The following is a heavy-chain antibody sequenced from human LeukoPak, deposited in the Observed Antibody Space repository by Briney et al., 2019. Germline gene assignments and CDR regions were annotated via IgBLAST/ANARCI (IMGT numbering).Heavy chain of an antibody. D-gene: IGHD2-21*02. Sequence: PSETLSLTCTVSGYSISSGFYWGWIRQPPGKGLEWIGNVYHGGSSYYNPSLKSRVTISLDTSKNQFSLNLYSVTAADTAVYYCARRVGTSDCFDYWGQGTLVTVSS. CDR3: ARRVGTSDCFDY. CDR2: VYHGGSS. V-gene: IGHV4-38-2*02. J-gene: IGHJ4*02. CDR1: GYSISSGFY.